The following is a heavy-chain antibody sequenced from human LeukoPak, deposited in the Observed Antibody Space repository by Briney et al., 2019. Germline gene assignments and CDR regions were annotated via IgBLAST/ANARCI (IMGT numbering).Heavy chain of an antibody. CDR3: VRDGGGTTPYDS. CDR1: GFTLSDYW. J-gene: IGHJ4*02. CDR2: ISPGGRNI. Sequence: PGRSLRLSCAASGFTLSDYWMNWVRQTPGKGPVWVSHISPGGRNIAYADSVKGRFTISRDSAKNTLYLQMNSLRVGDTAVYYCVRDGGGTTPYDSWGQGTLVTVSS. V-gene: IGHV3-74*01. D-gene: IGHD1-7*01.